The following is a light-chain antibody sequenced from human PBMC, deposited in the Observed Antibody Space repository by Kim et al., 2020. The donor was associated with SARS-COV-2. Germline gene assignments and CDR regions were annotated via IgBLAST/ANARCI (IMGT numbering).Light chain of an antibody. CDR1: QSVSSY. V-gene: IGKV3D-15*01. Sequence: SVSPGERVTLSCRASQSVSSYLAWYQQKPGRAPRLLIYGAGIRATGIPPRFSGSGSGTDFTLTINSLQSDDFAVYYCQQYTNWPLTFGGGTRVEI. CDR3: QQYTNWPLT. J-gene: IGKJ4*01. CDR2: GAG.